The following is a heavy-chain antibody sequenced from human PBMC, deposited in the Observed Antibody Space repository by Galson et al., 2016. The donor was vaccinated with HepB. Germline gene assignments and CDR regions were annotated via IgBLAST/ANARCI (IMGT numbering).Heavy chain of an antibody. V-gene: IGHV2-70*01. J-gene: IGHJ4*02. CDR3: ARCFFSSRGWHPPPYHFDY. CDR1: GFSLSSGVS. Sequence: PALVKPTQTLTLTCTFSGFSLSSGVSVGWIRQPPGKALEWLALIDWDDDKYYFTSLKTRLTISKDTSKNQVVLTMTNMDPVDTATYYCARCFFSSRGWHPPPYHFDYWGQGTLVTVSS. CDR2: IDWDDDK. D-gene: IGHD6-19*01.